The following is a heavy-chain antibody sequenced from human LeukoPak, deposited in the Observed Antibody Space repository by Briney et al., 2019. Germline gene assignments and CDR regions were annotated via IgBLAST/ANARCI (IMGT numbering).Heavy chain of an antibody. Sequence: PGRSLRLSCAASGFTFDDYAMHWVRQAPGKGLDWVSGISWNSGSIGYADSVKGRFTISRDNAKNSLYLQMNSLRAEDTALYYCAKLQTYYYDSSGYPDAFDIWGQGTMVTVSS. D-gene: IGHD3-22*01. V-gene: IGHV3-9*01. J-gene: IGHJ3*02. CDR2: ISWNSGSI. CDR3: AKLQTYYYDSSGYPDAFDI. CDR1: GFTFDDYA.